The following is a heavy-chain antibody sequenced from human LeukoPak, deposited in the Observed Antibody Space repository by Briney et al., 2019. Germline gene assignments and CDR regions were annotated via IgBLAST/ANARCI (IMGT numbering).Heavy chain of an antibody. CDR2: IYSKGTT. D-gene: IGHD1-26*01. Sequence: PSETLSPTCAVSGDSVSSFYWSWVRQSAGKGLEWIGRIYSKGTTKYNLSLKSRVTISLDQSKNQFSLYLSSVTAADTAVYYCARLRYTGTSQYYFDSWGQGFLVTVSS. V-gene: IGHV4-4*07. CDR3: ARLRYTGTSQYYFDS. J-gene: IGHJ4*02. CDR1: GDSVSSFY.